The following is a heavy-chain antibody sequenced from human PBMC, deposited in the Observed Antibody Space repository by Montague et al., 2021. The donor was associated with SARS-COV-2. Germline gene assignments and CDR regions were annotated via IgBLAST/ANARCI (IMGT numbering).Heavy chain of an antibody. D-gene: IGHD3-22*01. J-gene: IGHJ4*02. Sequence: SLRLSCAASGFTFSSFAMTWVRQAPGKGLEWVLIIYTGGSRTHYADSVKGRFIISRDDSKNTLYLQMNGLRVEDTAIYYCAGNMYFYDSRGYQNIDYWGQGILAAVSS. CDR2: IYTGGSRT. V-gene: IGHV3-23*03. CDR3: AGNMYFYDSRGYQNIDY. CDR1: GFTFSSFA.